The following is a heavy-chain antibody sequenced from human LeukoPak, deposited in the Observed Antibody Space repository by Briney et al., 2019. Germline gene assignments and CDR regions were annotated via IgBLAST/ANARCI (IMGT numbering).Heavy chain of an antibody. CDR3: ARHTSSWSSEEY. CDR1: GYSFTNYW. Sequence: GESLKISCKVSGYSFTNYWIGWVRQMPGKGLEWMGIIYPDDSDTKYSPSFQGQVTISADKSISTAYLQWSSLKASDTAIYYCARHTSSWSSEEYWGQGTLVTVSS. CDR2: IYPDDSDT. D-gene: IGHD6-13*01. J-gene: IGHJ4*02. V-gene: IGHV5-51*01.